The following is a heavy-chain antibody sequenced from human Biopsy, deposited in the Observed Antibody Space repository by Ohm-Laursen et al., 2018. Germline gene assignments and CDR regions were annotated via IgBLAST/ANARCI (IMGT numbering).Heavy chain of an antibody. CDR1: GFSFRDYW. J-gene: IGHJ4*02. V-gene: IGHV3-7*01. Sequence: SLRLSCSASGFSFRDYWMSWVRQAPGKGLEWVATIKEDGSEIKYVASVKGRFTISRDNTESSLYLQMNNLTAEDTAVYYCARGYSVWGQGTLVTVSS. D-gene: IGHD5-18*01. CDR3: ARGYSV. CDR2: IKEDGSEI.